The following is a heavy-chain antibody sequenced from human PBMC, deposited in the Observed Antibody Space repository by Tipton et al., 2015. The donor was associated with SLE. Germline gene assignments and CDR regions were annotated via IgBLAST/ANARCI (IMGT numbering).Heavy chain of an antibody. Sequence: TLSLACTVSGYSISSGYSWGWIRQPPGKGLEWIGSMFHGGSTYYNPSLKSRVTISVDTSKNQFSLKLSSVTAADTAVYYRARYSLTNWHLDLWGRGTLVTVSS. CDR1: GYSISSGYS. CDR2: MFHGGST. CDR3: ARYSLTNWHLDL. V-gene: IGHV4-38-2*02. D-gene: IGHD2-15*01. J-gene: IGHJ2*01.